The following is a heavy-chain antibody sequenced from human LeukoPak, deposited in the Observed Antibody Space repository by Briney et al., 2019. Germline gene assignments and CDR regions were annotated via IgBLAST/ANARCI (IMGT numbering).Heavy chain of an antibody. CDR3: TSFFETN. J-gene: IGHJ4*02. D-gene: IGHD2/OR15-2a*01. V-gene: IGHV3-74*01. CDR2: VNNDGSAT. CDR1: RCIFTNYW. Sequence: GGSLRLSCAASRCIFTNYWIHWVRQAPGKGLVWVSHVNNDGSATSYADSVKGRFTIPRDSAKNTVYLHVNSLRVEDTAVYYCTSFFETNWGQGTLVTVSS.